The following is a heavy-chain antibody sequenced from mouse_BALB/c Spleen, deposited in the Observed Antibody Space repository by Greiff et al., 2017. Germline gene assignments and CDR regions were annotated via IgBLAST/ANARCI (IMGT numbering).Heavy chain of an antibody. CDR2: IWAGGST. J-gene: IGHJ4*01. D-gene: IGHD2-3*01. CDR1: GFSLTSYG. V-gene: IGHV2-9*02. Sequence: VKLMESGPGLVAPSQSLSITCTVSGFSLTSYGVPWVRQPPGKGLEWLGVIWAGGSTNYNSALMSRLSISKDNSKSQVFLKMNSLQTDDTAMYYCAEDFLYYDAMDYWGQGTSVTVSS. CDR3: AEDFLYYDAMDY.